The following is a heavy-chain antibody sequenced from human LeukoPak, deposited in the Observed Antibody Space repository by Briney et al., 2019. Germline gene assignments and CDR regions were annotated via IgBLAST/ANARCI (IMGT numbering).Heavy chain of an antibody. D-gene: IGHD5-18*01. CDR1: GYTFTGYY. V-gene: IGHV1-2*02. Sequence: ASVKVSCKASGYTFTGYYMHWVRQAPGQGLEWMGWINPNSGGTNYAQKFQGRVTMTRDTSISTAYMELSRLRSDDTAVYYCATHAGYSYGYVRFDPWGQGTLVTVSS. CDR3: ATHAGYSYGYVRFDP. CDR2: INPNSGGT. J-gene: IGHJ5*02.